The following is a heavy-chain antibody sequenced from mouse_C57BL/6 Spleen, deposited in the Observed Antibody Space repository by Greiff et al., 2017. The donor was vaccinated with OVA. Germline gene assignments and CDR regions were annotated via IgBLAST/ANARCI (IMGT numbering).Heavy chain of an antibody. V-gene: IGHV1-15*01. CDR2: IDPETGGT. CDR3: TRSELTGTGYFDV. J-gene: IGHJ1*03. CDR1: GYTFTYYE. D-gene: IGHD4-1*01. Sequence: QVHVKQSGAELVRPGASVTLSCKASGYTFTYYEMHWVKQTPVHGLEWIRAIDPETGGTAYNQKFKGKAILTADKSSSTAYMELRSLTSEDSAVYYCTRSELTGTGYFDVWGTGTTVTVSS.